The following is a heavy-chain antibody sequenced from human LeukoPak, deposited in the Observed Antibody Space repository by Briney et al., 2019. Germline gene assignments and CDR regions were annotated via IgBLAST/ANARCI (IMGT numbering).Heavy chain of an antibody. CDR3: ARAVDDDLAGYYWGDWFDP. V-gene: IGHV1-69*04. CDR1: GGTFTNYA. J-gene: IGHJ5*02. Sequence: SVKVSCKATGGTFTNYAVSWVRQAPGQGLEWMGRIIVTLGTPDYAQKFQGRVAITADKSTSTAYMELSSLRSEDTAVYYCARAVDDDLAGYYWGDWFDPWGQGTLVTVSS. D-gene: IGHD3-9*01. CDR2: IIVTLGTP.